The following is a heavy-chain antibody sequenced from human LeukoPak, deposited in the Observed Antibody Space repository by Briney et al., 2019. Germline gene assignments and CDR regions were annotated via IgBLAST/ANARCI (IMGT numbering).Heavy chain of an antibody. J-gene: IGHJ5*02. Sequence: GGSLRLSCVASGCIFNNYGLIWVRQAPGKGLDWVSAVSNYGGGTNYAGLVKGRFTISGDNSKNTLFLQMNSLRAEDTALYYCAKGSSGYFVDLWGQGTLVTVSS. CDR3: AKGSSGYFVDL. V-gene: IGHV3-23*01. CDR1: GCIFNNYG. CDR2: VSNYGGGT. D-gene: IGHD3-22*01.